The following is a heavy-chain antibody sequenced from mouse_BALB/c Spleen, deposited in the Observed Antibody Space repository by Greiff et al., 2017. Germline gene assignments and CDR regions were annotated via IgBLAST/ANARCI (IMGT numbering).Heavy chain of an antibody. J-gene: IGHJ2*01. Sequence: EVKLVESGGGLVKPGGSLKLSCAASGFAFSSYDMSWVRQTPEKRLEWVAYISSGGGSTYYPDTVKGRFTISRDNAKNTLYLQMSSLKSEDTAMYYCARAGGGYYFDYWGQGTTLTVSS. V-gene: IGHV5-12-1*01. CDR2: ISSGGGST. CDR3: ARAGGGYYFDY. CDR1: GFAFSSYD. D-gene: IGHD3-2*02.